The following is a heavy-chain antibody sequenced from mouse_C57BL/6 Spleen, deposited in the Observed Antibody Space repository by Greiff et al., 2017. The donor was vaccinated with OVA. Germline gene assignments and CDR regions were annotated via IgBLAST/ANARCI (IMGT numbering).Heavy chain of an antibody. CDR1: GFTFSSYA. Sequence: EVHLVESGGGLVKPGGSLKLSCAASGFTFSSYAMSWVRQTPEKRLEWVATISDGGSYTYYPDNVKGRFTISRDNAKNNLYLQMSHLKSEDTAMYYCARDRGTTVVAPFDYWGQGTTLTVSS. CDR3: ARDRGTTVVAPFDY. J-gene: IGHJ2*01. D-gene: IGHD1-1*01. CDR2: ISDGGSYT. V-gene: IGHV5-4*01.